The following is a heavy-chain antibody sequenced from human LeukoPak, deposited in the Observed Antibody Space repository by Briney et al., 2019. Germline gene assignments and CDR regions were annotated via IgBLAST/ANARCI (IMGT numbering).Heavy chain of an antibody. CDR3: ARPYSSGWYGVFDI. V-gene: IGHV4-59*08. CDR2: IYYTGST. D-gene: IGHD6-19*01. CDR1: GGSISSLY. Sequence: SETLSLTCAVSGGSISSLYWSWIRQPPGKGLEWIGYIYYTGSTNYNPSLKSRVTMFVDMSKNQFSLRLSSVTAADTAVYYCARPYSSGWYGVFDIWGQGTMVTVSS. J-gene: IGHJ3*02.